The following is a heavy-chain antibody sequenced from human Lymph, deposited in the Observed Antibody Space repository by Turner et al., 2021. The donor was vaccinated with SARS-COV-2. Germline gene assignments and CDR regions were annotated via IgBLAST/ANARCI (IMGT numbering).Heavy chain of an antibody. Sequence: QVQLVESGGGVVQPGRSLRLSCAASGFTYSSFAMHWVRQAPGKGLEWVALISYDGGNKYYADYVKGRFTISRDNSKNTLYLHMNSLRAEDTAVYYCARGLSGNYYFFDYWGQGTLVTVSS. J-gene: IGHJ4*02. V-gene: IGHV3-30-3*01. CDR1: GFTYSSFA. D-gene: IGHD1-26*01. CDR3: ARGLSGNYYFFDY. CDR2: ISYDGGNK.